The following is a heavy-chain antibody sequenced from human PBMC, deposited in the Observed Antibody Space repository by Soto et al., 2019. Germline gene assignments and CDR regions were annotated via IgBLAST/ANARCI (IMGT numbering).Heavy chain of an antibody. CDR1: GGSISNGDYY. CDR2: IYYSGST. D-gene: IGHD5-18*01. Sequence: SETLSLTCTVSGGSISNGDYYWSWIRQPPGKGLEWIGYIYYSGSTYYNPSLKSRVTISVDTSKNQFSLKLSSVTAADTAVYYCARQPLVDTAMAYFDYWGQGTLVTVSS. CDR3: ARQPLVDTAMAYFDY. J-gene: IGHJ4*02. V-gene: IGHV4-30-4*01.